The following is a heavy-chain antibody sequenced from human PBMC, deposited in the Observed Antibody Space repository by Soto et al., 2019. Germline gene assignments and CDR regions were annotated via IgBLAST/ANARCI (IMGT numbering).Heavy chain of an antibody. CDR1: GGTFSSNA. D-gene: IGHD1-1*01. J-gene: IGHJ4*02. CDR2: IIPIFGTA. V-gene: IGHV1-69*01. Sequence: QVQLVQSGAEVKKPGSSVKVPCSASGGTFSSNAISGVGKAPGQGLEWMGGIIPIFGTANYAQKFQGRVTITADESTSTAYMELSSLRSEETAVYYCARCRDGYNYDFDYWGQGTLVTVSS. CDR3: ARCRDGYNYDFDY.